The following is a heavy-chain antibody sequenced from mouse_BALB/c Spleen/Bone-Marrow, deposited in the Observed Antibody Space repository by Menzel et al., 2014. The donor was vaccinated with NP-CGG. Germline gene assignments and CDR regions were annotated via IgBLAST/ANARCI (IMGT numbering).Heavy chain of an antibody. Sequence: VKLMESGAELAKPGASVKMSCKASGYTFSSYWMHWVKQRPGQGLEWIGYINPSTGYTEYNQKFKDKATLTADKSSSTAYMQLSSLTSEDSAVYYCARSPHYYGLDYWGQGTTLTVSS. D-gene: IGHD1-2*01. CDR1: GYTFSSYW. V-gene: IGHV1-7*01. CDR3: ARSPHYYGLDY. CDR2: INPSTGYT. J-gene: IGHJ2*01.